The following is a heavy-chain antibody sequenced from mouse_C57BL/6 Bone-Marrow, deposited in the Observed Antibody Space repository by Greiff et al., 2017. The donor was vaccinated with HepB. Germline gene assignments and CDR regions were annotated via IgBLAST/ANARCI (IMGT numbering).Heavy chain of an antibody. J-gene: IGHJ3*01. V-gene: IGHV1-81*01. D-gene: IGHD1-1*01. Sequence: VKLLESGAELARPGASVKLSCKASGYTFTSYGISWVKQRTGQGLEWIGEIYPRSGNTYYNEKFKGKATLTADKSSSTAYMELRSLTSEDSAVYFCARSGLLLRLCPAYWGQGTLVTVSA. CDR1: GYTFTSYG. CDR2: IYPRSGNT. CDR3: ARSGLLLRLCPAY.